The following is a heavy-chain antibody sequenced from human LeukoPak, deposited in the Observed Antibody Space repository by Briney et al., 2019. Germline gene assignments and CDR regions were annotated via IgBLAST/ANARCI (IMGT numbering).Heavy chain of an antibody. Sequence: ASVKVSCKASGYTFTGYYMHWVRQAPGQGLEWMGWINPNSGGTNYAQKFQGWVTMTRDTSISTAYMELGRLRSDDTAVYYCARAGPMVRGVIASWFDPWGQGTLVTVSS. CDR1: GYTFTGYY. D-gene: IGHD3-10*01. V-gene: IGHV1-2*04. CDR2: INPNSGGT. J-gene: IGHJ5*02. CDR3: ARAGPMVRGVIASWFDP.